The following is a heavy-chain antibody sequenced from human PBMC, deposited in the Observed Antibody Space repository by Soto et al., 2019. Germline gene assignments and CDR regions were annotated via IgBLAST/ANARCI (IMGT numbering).Heavy chain of an antibody. CDR2: ISSSSSYI. CDR3: AGDYPEAFDI. V-gene: IGHV3-21*01. CDR1: GFTFSSYS. Sequence: PGGSLRLSCAASGFTFSSYSMNWVRQAPGKGLEWVSSISSSSSYIYYADSMKGRFTISRDNAKNSLYLQMNSLRAEDTAVYYCAGDYPEAFDIWGQGTMVTVSS. J-gene: IGHJ3*02.